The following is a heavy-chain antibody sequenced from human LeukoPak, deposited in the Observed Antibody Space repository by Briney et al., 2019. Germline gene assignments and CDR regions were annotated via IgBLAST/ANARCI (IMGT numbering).Heavy chain of an antibody. CDR2: IRNKANNYIT. Sequence: GGSLRLSCAASGFTFSSYWMHWVRHAPGKGLVWVGRIRNKANNYITEYGASVKGRFTISRDESKRSVFLQMNSLKTEDTALYYCASPRYGGYVYWGQGTVVTVSS. CDR1: GFTFSSYW. J-gene: IGHJ4*02. D-gene: IGHD5-12*01. V-gene: IGHV3-72*01. CDR3: ASPRYGGYVY.